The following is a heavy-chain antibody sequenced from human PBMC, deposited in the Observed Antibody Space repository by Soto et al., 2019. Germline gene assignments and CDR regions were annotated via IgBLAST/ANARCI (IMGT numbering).Heavy chain of an antibody. CDR2: IFYLGSS. D-gene: IGHD3-3*02. CDR1: GDSIISSDFY. Sequence: SETLSLTCTVSGDSIISSDFYWGWVRQPPGKGLEWIGSIFYLGSSYYNPSLKSRVTMSVDTSRNQFSLRLRSVTAADTALYFCARHSLALRKNNWFDPWGQGSMVTVSS. V-gene: IGHV4-39*01. J-gene: IGHJ5*02. CDR3: ARHSLALRKNNWFDP.